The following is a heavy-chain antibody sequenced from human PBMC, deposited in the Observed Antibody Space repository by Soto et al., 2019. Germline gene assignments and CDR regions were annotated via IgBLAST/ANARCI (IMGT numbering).Heavy chain of an antibody. J-gene: IGHJ5*02. CDR1: GGSFSGYY. CDR2: INHSGST. CDR3: ARGRHIVVVTANWDWFDP. Sequence: ETLSLTCAVYGGSFSGYYWSWIRQPPGKGLEWIGEINHSGSTNYNPSLKSRVTISVDTSKNQFSLKLSSVTAADTAVYYCARGRHIVVVTANWDWFDPWGQGTLVTVS. D-gene: IGHD2-21*02. V-gene: IGHV4-34*01.